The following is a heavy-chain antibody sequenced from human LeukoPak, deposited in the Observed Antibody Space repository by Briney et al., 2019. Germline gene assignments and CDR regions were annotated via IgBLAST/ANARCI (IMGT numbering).Heavy chain of an antibody. CDR2: ISAYNGNT. V-gene: IGHV1-18*01. D-gene: IGHD2-15*01. CDR1: GYTFTNYG. Sequence: ASVKVSCKASGYTFTNYGISWVRQAPGQGLEWMGWISAYNGNTNYAQKLKGRVTMTTDTSTNTAYMELRSLRSDDTAVYYCARGGYFGYCSGGSCPDAFDIWGQGTMGTVSS. CDR3: ARGGYFGYCSGGSCPDAFDI. J-gene: IGHJ3*02.